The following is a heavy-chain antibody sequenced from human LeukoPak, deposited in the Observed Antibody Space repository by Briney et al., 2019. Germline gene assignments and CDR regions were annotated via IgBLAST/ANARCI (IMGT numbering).Heavy chain of an antibody. D-gene: IGHD3-10*01. Sequence: ASVKVSCKASGYNFIAYYIHWMRQAPGQGLEWMGWINPNNGGTDCAQNFQGRITMTRDTSISTAYMELSSLRSDDTAVYYCARVPRGSGTPFDSWGQGTLVTVSS. V-gene: IGHV1-2*02. CDR3: ARVPRGSGTPFDS. CDR2: INPNNGGT. J-gene: IGHJ4*02. CDR1: GYNFIAYY.